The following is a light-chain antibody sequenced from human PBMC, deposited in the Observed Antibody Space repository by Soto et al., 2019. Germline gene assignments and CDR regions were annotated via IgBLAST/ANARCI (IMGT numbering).Light chain of an antibody. CDR2: DNN. CDR3: GAWDSSLSAVV. J-gene: IGLJ2*01. V-gene: IGLV1-51*01. CDR1: SSNMGSNY. Sequence: QSVLTQPPSVSAAPGQKVTISCSGSSSNMGSNYVSWYQQLPGTAPKLIIYDNNKRPSGIPDRFSGSKSGTSATLGITGLQTGDEADYYCGAWDSSLSAVVFGGGTQLTAL.